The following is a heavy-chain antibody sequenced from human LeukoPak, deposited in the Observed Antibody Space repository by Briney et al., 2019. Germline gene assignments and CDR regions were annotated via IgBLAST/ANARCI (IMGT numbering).Heavy chain of an antibody. Sequence: SETLSLTCTVSGGSISSGDYYWSWIRQSPGKGLEWIGYIYYSGSTYYNPSLKSRVTISVDTSKNQFSLKLSSVTAADTAVYYPARAAVLRYFDLVSYYYRMDLWGQGTTVTVSS. CDR3: ARAAVLRYFDLVSYYYRMDL. CDR1: GGSISSGDYY. D-gene: IGHD3-9*01. V-gene: IGHV4-30-4*01. CDR2: IYYSGST. J-gene: IGHJ6*02.